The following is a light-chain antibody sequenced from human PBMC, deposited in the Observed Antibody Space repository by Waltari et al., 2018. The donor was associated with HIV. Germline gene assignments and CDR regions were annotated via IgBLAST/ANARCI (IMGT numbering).Light chain of an antibody. J-gene: IGLJ3*02. CDR1: RGSLCDNY. Sequence: NFMLTQPHSVSESPGKTVTISCTRSRGSLCDNYVHWYQQRPGSSPIIVIYEDKQRPSGVPDRFSGSIGSSSNSASLTISGLKTEDEGDYYCQSYDRSIQVFGGGTKLTVL. CDR3: QSYDRSIQV. CDR2: EDK. V-gene: IGLV6-57*01.